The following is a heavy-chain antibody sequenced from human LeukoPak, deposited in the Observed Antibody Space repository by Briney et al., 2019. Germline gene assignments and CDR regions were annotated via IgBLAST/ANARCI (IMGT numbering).Heavy chain of an antibody. CDR2: IYYSGST. Sequence: KPSETLSLTCTVSGGSISSYYWSWIRQPPGKGLEWIGYIYYSGSTNYNPSLKSRVTISVDTSKNQFSLKLSSVTAADTAVYYCARYDYGDQFDYWGQGTLVTVSS. V-gene: IGHV4-59*01. CDR1: GGSISSYY. D-gene: IGHD4-17*01. CDR3: ARYDYGDQFDY. J-gene: IGHJ4*02.